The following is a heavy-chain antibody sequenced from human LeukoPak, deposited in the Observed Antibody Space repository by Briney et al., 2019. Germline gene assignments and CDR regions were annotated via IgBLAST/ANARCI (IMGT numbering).Heavy chain of an antibody. CDR1: GGSVTSGNYY. V-gene: IGHV4-61*02. CDR2: IYTNGGA. CDR3: AREPPGY. J-gene: IGHJ4*02. Sequence: SQTLSLTCTVSGGSVTSGNYYWNWIRQPAGKGLEWIGRIYTNGGASYNPSLKSRVTISIDASKNQFSLKLSSVTAADAAVYYCAREPPGYWGQGTLVTVSS.